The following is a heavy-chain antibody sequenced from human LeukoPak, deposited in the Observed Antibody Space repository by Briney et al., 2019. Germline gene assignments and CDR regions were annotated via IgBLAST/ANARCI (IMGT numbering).Heavy chain of an antibody. Sequence: PGGSLRLSCAASGFTFSSYGTHWVRQAPGKGLEWVAVIWYDGSNKYYADSVKGRFTISRDNSKNTLYLQMNSLRAEDTAVDYCARTYYYDGSGYYPAGDDAFDIWGQGTMVTVSS. J-gene: IGHJ3*02. V-gene: IGHV3-33*01. D-gene: IGHD3-22*01. CDR2: IWYDGSNK. CDR3: ARTYYYDGSGYYPAGDDAFDI. CDR1: GFTFSSYG.